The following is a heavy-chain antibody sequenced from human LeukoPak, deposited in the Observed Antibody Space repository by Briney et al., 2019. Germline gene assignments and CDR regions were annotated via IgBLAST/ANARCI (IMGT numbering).Heavy chain of an antibody. V-gene: IGHV1-69*04. D-gene: IGHD4-17*01. Sequence: ASVKVSCKASGGTFSSYAISWVRQAPGQGLEWMGRIIPIFGIANYAQKFQGRVTITADKSTSTAYMELSSLRSEDTAVYYCARGDTTATTFVAFDPWGQGTLVTVSS. CDR3: ARGDTTATTFVAFDP. J-gene: IGHJ5*02. CDR2: IIPIFGIA. CDR1: GGTFSSYA.